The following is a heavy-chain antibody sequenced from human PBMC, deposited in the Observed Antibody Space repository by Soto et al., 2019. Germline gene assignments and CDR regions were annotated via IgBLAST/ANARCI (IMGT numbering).Heavy chain of an antibody. CDR3: SADLPDWGAYAFDY. D-gene: IGHD3-16*01. Sequence: EVQLVESGGGLVEPGGSLRPSCAASGFTFNGAWMNWVRQGPGKGLEWVGRVKSKFDGGTIDYAAPVKGRFTISRDDSRNTVYLQMNSLSTEDTAMYYCSADLPDWGAYAFDYWGQGALVTVSS. V-gene: IGHV3-15*07. J-gene: IGHJ4*02. CDR2: VKSKFDGGTI. CDR1: GFTFNGAW.